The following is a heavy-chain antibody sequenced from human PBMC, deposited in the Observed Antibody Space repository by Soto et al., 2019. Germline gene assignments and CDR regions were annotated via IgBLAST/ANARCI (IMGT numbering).Heavy chain of an antibody. CDR1: GGSISSGGYY. V-gene: IGHV4-31*03. Sequence: SETLSLTCTVSGGSISSGGYYWSWIRQHPGKGLEWIGYIYYSGSTYYNPSLKSRVTISVDTSKNQFSLKLSSVTAADTAVYYCAEVNYYYDSSGYALGFDPWGQGTLVTVSS. CDR3: AEVNYYYDSSGYALGFDP. D-gene: IGHD3-22*01. CDR2: IYYSGST. J-gene: IGHJ5*02.